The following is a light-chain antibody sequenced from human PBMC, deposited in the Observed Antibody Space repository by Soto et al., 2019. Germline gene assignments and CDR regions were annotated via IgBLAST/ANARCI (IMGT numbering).Light chain of an antibody. CDR1: NSDVGGYDF. J-gene: IGLJ2*01. CDR2: EVT. V-gene: IGLV2-14*01. CDR3: SSHTSTITLEVI. Sequence: QSALTQPASVSGSPGQSVTISCTGSNSDVGGYDFVSWYQHHPGKAPKLILYEVTKRPSGVSNRFSGSKSGNTASLTISGLQAEDDADYCYSSHTSTITLEVIFGGGTQLTVL.